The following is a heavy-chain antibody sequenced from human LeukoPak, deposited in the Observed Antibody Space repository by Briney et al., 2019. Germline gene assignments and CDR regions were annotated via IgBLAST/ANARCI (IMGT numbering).Heavy chain of an antibody. D-gene: IGHD2-15*01. CDR1: GGAISSNY. Sequence: SETLSLTCTVSGGAISSNYWSWIRQPPGKGLEWIGEINHSGSTNYNPSLKSRVTISVDTSKNQFSLKLSSVTAADTAVYYCARAVSRYCSGGSCYPYYFDYWGQGTLVTVSS. CDR3: ARAVSRYCSGGSCYPYYFDY. V-gene: IGHV4-34*01. CDR2: INHSGST. J-gene: IGHJ4*02.